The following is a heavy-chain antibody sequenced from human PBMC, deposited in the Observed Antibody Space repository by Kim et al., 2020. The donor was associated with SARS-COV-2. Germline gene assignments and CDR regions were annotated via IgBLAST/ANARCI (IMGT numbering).Heavy chain of an antibody. V-gene: IGHV4-39*01. CDR1: GGSITSSSYY. D-gene: IGHD1-1*01. CDR3: ATRKKLDPFDP. J-gene: IGHJ5*02. CDR2: IYYTGNT. Sequence: SETLSLTCTVSGGSITSSSYYWGWIRQPPGKGLELIGTIYYTGNTYYNPSLKSRVTISVDTTKNQFSLKLTSVTAADTAVYYCATRKKLDPFDPWGQATL.